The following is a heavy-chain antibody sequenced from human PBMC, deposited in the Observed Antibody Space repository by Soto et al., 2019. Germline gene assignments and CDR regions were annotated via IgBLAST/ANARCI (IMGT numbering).Heavy chain of an antibody. CDR1: GFTCSNHA. CDR3: ARERLALRSYDY. D-gene: IGHD3-9*01. Sequence: GGSLRLSCAASGFTCSNHAMSWILQAPGKGLEWVSGISDSGSGTYYADSVKGRFTISRDNSKNTLYLQMNSLRAEDTAVYYCARERLALRSYDYWGQGTLVTVSS. CDR2: ISDSGSGT. V-gene: IGHV3-23*01. J-gene: IGHJ4*02.